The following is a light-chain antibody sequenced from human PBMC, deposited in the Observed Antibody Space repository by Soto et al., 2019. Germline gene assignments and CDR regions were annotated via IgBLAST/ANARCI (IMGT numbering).Light chain of an antibody. Sequence: QSALTQPASVSGSPGQSITISCTGTSSDVGGYDYVSWYQQYAGKAPKLTIYNVRNRPSGVSNRFSGSKSGNTASLTISGLQPEDEADYFCSSYTSSGTLLFGGGTKVTVL. CDR1: SSDVGGYDY. V-gene: IGLV2-14*01. J-gene: IGLJ2*01. CDR3: SSYTSSGTLL. CDR2: NVR.